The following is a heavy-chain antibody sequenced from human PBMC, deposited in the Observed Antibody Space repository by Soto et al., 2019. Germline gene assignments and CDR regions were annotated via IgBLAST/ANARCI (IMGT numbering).Heavy chain of an antibody. V-gene: IGHV1-69*13. CDR1: GGTFSIYG. J-gene: IGHJ6*02. CDR2: IIPILTTP. CDR3: PASVGIAPTGQDGMDV. Sequence: GASVKVSCKATGGTFSIYGFSWVRQAPGQGPEWIGGIIPILTTPNYAQKFQGRVTIVADESTTKVHMELSSRKFEDAAVYYFPASVGIAPTGQDGMDVWGQGTSVTVSS. D-gene: IGHD3-9*01.